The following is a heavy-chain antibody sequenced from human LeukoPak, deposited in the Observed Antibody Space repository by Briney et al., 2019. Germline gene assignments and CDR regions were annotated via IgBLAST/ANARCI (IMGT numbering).Heavy chain of an antibody. V-gene: IGHV4-59*12. J-gene: IGHJ6*02. CDR1: GGSISNYY. CDR2: IYYSGST. CDR3: ARGGYSSSWSLGMDV. D-gene: IGHD6-13*01. Sequence: SVTLSLTCTVSGGSISNYYWTWIRQPPGRGLEWIGYIYYSGSTNYNPSLESRVTISVDTSKNQFSLRLSSVTAADTAVYYCARGGYSSSWSLGMDVWGQGTTVTVSS.